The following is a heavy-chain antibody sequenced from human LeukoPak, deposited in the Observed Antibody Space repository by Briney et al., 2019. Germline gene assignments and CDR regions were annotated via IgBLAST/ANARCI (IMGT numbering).Heavy chain of an antibody. CDR2: IIPIFGTA. Sequence: SVKVSCKASGGTFSSYAISWVRQAPGQGLEWMGGIIPIFGTANYAQKFQGRVTITTDESTSTAYMELSSLRSEDTAVYYCARAGVRAARPPGSPFDYWGQGTLVTVSS. D-gene: IGHD6-6*01. CDR3: ARAGVRAARPPGSPFDY. CDR1: GGTFSSYA. V-gene: IGHV1-69*05. J-gene: IGHJ4*02.